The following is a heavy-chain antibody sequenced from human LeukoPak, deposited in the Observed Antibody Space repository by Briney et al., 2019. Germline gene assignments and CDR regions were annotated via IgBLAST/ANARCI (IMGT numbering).Heavy chain of an antibody. CDR2: ISYSGST. CDR3: ARRDNGDYVLDY. Sequence: SETLSLTCTVSGGSISSYYWSWIRQPPGKGLEWIGYISYSGSTNYNPSLKSRVTISVDTSKNQFTLKLSAVTAADTAVYYCARRDNGDYVLDYWGQGTLVTVSS. V-gene: IGHV4-59*01. J-gene: IGHJ4*02. CDR1: GGSISSYY. D-gene: IGHD4-17*01.